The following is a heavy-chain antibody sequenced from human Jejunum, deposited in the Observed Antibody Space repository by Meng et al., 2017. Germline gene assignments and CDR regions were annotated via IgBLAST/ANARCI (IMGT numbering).Heavy chain of an antibody. D-gene: IGHD4-11*01. CDR3: ARGSLGTTLMY. CDR2: IYDSGSA. Sequence: LRLSCTVSGASISDYHWSWIRQPPGKGLEWLAYIYDSGSANYNPSLKSRLTRSVDPSKNQFSLKLSSVTAADTAVYYCARGSLGTTLMYWGQGTLVTVSS. J-gene: IGHJ4*02. CDR1: GASISDYH. V-gene: IGHV4-59*13.